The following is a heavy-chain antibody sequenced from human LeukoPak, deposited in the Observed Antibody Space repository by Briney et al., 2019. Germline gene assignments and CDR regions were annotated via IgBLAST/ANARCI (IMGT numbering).Heavy chain of an antibody. CDR1: GFTFSSYA. D-gene: IGHD6-19*01. Sequence: GGSLRLSCAASGFTFSSYAMTWVRQAPGKGLEWVSSIFGSGESTYYTDSVKGRFTISRDNSKNSLYLQMNSLRDEDTAVYYCARDSSGWDPPFDYWGQGTLVTVSS. CDR2: IFGSGEST. CDR3: ARDSSGWDPPFDY. V-gene: IGHV3-23*01. J-gene: IGHJ4*02.